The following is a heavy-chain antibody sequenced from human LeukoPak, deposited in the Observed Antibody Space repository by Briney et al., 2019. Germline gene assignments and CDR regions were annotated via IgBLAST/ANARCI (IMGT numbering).Heavy chain of an antibody. Sequence: GGSLRLSCAASGFTFSSYGMHWVREAPGKGLEGVAFIRYDGSNKYYADSVKGRFTISRDNSKNTLYLQMNSLRAEDTAVYYCAKDLLTAAGTVQHWGQGTLVTVSS. CDR2: IRYDGSNK. CDR1: GFTFSSYG. D-gene: IGHD6-13*01. V-gene: IGHV3-30*02. CDR3: AKDLLTAAGTVQH. J-gene: IGHJ1*01.